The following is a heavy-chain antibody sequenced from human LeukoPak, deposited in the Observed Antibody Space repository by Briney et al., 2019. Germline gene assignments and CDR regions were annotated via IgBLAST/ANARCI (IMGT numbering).Heavy chain of an antibody. Sequence: ASVKVSCKASGYTFTSYGISWVRQAPGQGREWMGWISAYNGNTNYAQKLQGRVTMTTDTSTSTAYMELKSLRSDDTAVYYCARVVTIFGVVIIPDAFDIWGQGTMVTVSS. CDR3: ARVVTIFGVVIIPDAFDI. CDR1: GYTFTSYG. D-gene: IGHD3-3*01. CDR2: ISAYNGNT. J-gene: IGHJ3*02. V-gene: IGHV1-18*01.